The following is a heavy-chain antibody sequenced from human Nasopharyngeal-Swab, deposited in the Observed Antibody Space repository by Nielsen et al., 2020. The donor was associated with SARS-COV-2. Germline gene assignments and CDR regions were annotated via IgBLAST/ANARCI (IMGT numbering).Heavy chain of an antibody. D-gene: IGHD6-13*01. CDR2: ISRAAETI. CDR3: VRGPDDSSLDY. CDR1: GFTFSDYY. Sequence: GESLKISCAASGFTFSDYYMSWIRRAPGKGLEWVSYISRAAETIYYADSVKGRFTISRDNARKSLYLQMSSLRVEDTAIYYRVRGPDDSSLDYWGQGALVTVSS. V-gene: IGHV3-11*04. J-gene: IGHJ4*02.